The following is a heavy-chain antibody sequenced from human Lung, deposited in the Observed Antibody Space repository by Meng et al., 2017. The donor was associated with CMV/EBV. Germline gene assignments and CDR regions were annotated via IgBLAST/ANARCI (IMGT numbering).Heavy chain of an antibody. D-gene: IGHD2-2*01. Sequence: GGSLRLXXVASGFTFDNYAMSWVRQAPGKGLEWVSGITGSGSSTYYADSVKGRFTISRDNSKNMLYLQVNSLRAEDTAVYYCVKGTGPAAIYYHGMDVWGQWPTVTVSS. V-gene: IGHV3-23*01. CDR3: VKGTGPAAIYYHGMDV. CDR1: GFTFDNYA. CDR2: ITGSGSST. J-gene: IGHJ6*02.